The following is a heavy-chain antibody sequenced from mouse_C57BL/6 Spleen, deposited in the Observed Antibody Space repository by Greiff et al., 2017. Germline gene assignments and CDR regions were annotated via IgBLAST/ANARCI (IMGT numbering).Heavy chain of an antibody. Sequence: VPLQQSGAELMKPGASVKLSCKATGYTFTGSWIEWVKQRPGHGLEWIGEILPGRGSTNYKEKFKGKATFTADTSSNTAYMQLSSLTTEDSAIYYCARKGYYSNSYWYCDVWGTGTTVTVSS. V-gene: IGHV1-9*01. J-gene: IGHJ1*03. CDR1: GYTFTGSW. CDR2: ILPGRGST. CDR3: ARKGYYSNSYWYCDV. D-gene: IGHD2-5*01.